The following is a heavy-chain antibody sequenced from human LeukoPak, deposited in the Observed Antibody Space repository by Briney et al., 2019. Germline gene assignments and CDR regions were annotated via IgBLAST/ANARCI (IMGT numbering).Heavy chain of an antibody. J-gene: IGHJ4*02. Sequence: SETLSLTCTVSGFSISSGHYWAWIRQPPGKGLEWIGSVYHTGGTYYNPSLKRRVTISVATSRNPFSLRLSLVTAADTAVYYCAREEGATQDANWGQGTLVLVSS. V-gene: IGHV4-38-2*02. CDR1: GFSISSGHY. CDR3: AREEGATQDAN. D-gene: IGHD1-26*01. CDR2: VYHTGGT.